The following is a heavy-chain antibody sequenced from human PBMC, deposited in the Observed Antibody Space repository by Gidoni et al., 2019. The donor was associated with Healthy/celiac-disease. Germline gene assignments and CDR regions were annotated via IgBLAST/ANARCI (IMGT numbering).Heavy chain of an antibody. D-gene: IGHD5-18*01. Sequence: QLQLQQWGAGLLKPSETLSLTCAVYGGSFSGYYWSWIRQPPGKGLEWIGEINHSGSTNYNPSLKSRVTISVDTSKNQFSLKLSSVTAADTAVYYCARGGKYSYGFRGTPFDYWGQGTLVTVSS. J-gene: IGHJ4*02. CDR1: GGSFSGYY. CDR3: ARGGKYSYGFRGTPFDY. CDR2: INHSGST. V-gene: IGHV4-34*01.